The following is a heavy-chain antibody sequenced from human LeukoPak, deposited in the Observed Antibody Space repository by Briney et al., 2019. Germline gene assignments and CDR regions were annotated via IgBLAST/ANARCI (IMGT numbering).Heavy chain of an antibody. J-gene: IGHJ4*02. CDR3: ARVCSSTSCSDDY. V-gene: IGHV3-21*01. CDR1: GFTFSSYS. Sequence: GGSLRLCCAASGFTFSSYSMNWDRQAPGKGLEWVSSISSSSSYIYYADSVKGRFTISRDNAKNSLYLQMNSLRAEDTAVYYCARVCSSTSCSDDYWGQGTLVTVSS. D-gene: IGHD2-2*01. CDR2: ISSSSSYI.